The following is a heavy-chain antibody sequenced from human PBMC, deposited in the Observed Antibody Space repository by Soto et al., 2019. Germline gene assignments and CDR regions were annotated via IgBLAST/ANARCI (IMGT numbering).Heavy chain of an antibody. CDR3: ARGGYSYGVLFDY. CDR1: GGSISSYY. D-gene: IGHD5-18*01. Sequence: LSLTCTVSGGSISSYYWSWIRQPPGKGLEWIGYIYYSGSTNYNPSLKSRVTISVDTSKNQFSLKLSSVTAADTAVYYCARGGYSYGVLFDYWGQGTLVTVSS. J-gene: IGHJ4*02. CDR2: IYYSGST. V-gene: IGHV4-59*08.